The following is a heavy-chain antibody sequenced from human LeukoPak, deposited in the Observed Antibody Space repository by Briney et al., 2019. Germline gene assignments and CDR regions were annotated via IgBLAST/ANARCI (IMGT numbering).Heavy chain of an antibody. CDR3: ASGLKTLTLDY. J-gene: IGHJ4*02. Sequence: ASVKVSCKASGGTFSSYAISWVRQASGQGLEWMARIIPIFGIANYAQKFQGRVTITADKSTSTAYMELSSLRSEDTAVYYCASGLKTLTLDYWGQGTLVTGTS. CDR1: GGTFSSYA. CDR2: IIPIFGIA. V-gene: IGHV1-69*04. D-gene: IGHD3-16*01.